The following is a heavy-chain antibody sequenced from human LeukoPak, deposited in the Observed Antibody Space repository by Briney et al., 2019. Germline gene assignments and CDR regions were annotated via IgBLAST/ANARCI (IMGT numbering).Heavy chain of an antibody. D-gene: IGHD1-26*01. CDR2: IRYDGSNK. CDR1: GFTFSSYG. CDR3: ARDRYSGSYYGVY. J-gene: IGHJ4*02. V-gene: IGHV3-30*02. Sequence: GGSLRLSCAASGFTFSSYGMHWVRQAPGKGLEWVAFIRYDGSNKYYADSVKGRFTISRDNSKNTLYLQMNSLRAEDTAVYYCARDRYSGSYYGVYWGQGTLVTVSS.